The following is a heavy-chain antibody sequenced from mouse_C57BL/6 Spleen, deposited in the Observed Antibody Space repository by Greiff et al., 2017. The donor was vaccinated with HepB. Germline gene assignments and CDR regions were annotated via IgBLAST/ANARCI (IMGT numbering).Heavy chain of an antibody. J-gene: IGHJ2*01. V-gene: IGHV1-54*01. CDR3: ARYYGNFDY. CDR2: INPGSGGT. Sequence: VKLQESGAELVRPGPSVKVSCKASGYAFTNYLIEWVKQRPGQGLEWIGVINPGSGGTNYNEKFKGKATLTADKSSSTAYMQLSSLTSEDSAVYFCARYYGNFDYWGQGTTLTVSS. D-gene: IGHD2-1*01. CDR1: GYAFTNYL.